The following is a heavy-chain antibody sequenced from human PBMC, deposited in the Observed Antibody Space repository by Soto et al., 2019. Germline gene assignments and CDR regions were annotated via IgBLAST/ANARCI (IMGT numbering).Heavy chain of an antibody. J-gene: IGHJ6*02. D-gene: IGHD3-22*01. CDR3: ARQVASNDSSGYYYVASYYYGMDV. CDR1: GGSISSSSYY. V-gene: IGHV4-39*01. CDR2: IYYSGST. Sequence: QLQLQESGPGLVKPSETLSLTCTVSGGSISSSSYYWGWIRQPPGKGLEWIGSIYYSGSTYYNPSLKSRVTISVDTSKNQFSLKLSSVTASDTAVYYCARQVASNDSSGYYYVASYYYGMDVWGQGTTVTVSS.